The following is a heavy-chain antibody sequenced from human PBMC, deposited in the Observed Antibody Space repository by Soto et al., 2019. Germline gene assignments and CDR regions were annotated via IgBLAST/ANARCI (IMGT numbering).Heavy chain of an antibody. J-gene: IGHJ4*02. CDR2: ISANSGDT. V-gene: IGHV1-18*01. CDR3: ARDFRSSCTGSSCIYFDY. CDR1: GYTFTSYG. Sequence: AAVKVSCKASGYTFTSYGFSWVRQAPGQGLEWVGWISANSGDTNSARKFQGRVTLTTDTSTGTAYMDLTSLRSDDTAVYYCARDFRSSCTGSSCIYFDYWGQGTQVTVSS. D-gene: IGHD2-15*01.